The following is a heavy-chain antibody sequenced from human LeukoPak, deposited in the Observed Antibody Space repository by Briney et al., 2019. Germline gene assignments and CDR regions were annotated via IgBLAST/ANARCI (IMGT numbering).Heavy chain of an antibody. D-gene: IGHD5-18*01. V-gene: IGHV3-43D*03. CDR2: ISWDGGST. CDR1: GFTFSSYW. CDR3: AKDLDPMVSAFDI. Sequence: PGGSLRLSCAASGFTFSSYWMHWVRQAPGKGLVWVSRISWDGGSTYYADSVKGRFTISRDNSKNSLYLQMNSLRAEDTALYYCAKDLDPMVSAFDIWGQGTMVTVSS. J-gene: IGHJ3*02.